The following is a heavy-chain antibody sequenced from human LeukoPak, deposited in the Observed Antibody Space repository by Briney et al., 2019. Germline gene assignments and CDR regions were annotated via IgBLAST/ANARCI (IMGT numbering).Heavy chain of an antibody. CDR2: INPNSGGT. CDR3: AASVAPAARVAFDY. V-gene: IGHV1-2*02. D-gene: IGHD2-2*01. J-gene: IGHJ4*02. CDR1: GYTFTGYY. Sequence: PSVKVSCKASGYTFTGYYMHWVRQAPGQGLEWMGWINPNSGGTNYAQKFQGRVTMTRDTSISTAYMELSRLRSDDTAVYYCAASVAPAARVAFDYWGQGTLVTVSS.